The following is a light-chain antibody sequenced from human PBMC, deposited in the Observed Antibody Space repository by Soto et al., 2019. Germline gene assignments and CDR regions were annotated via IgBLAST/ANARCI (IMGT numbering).Light chain of an antibody. CDR1: LSRLYSSNNKYS. CDR2: WES. CDR3: QQYLSAPLT. V-gene: IGKV4-1*01. J-gene: IGKJ1*01. Sequence: DIVMTQSPDSLAVSSGEISNSNCKPSLSRLYSSNNKYSLAWYQQKPGQSPKLLINWESTREFGVPARFSGSGSGTDFTLTISSLQTEDVAVYYCQQYLSAPLTFGQGTKVDIK.